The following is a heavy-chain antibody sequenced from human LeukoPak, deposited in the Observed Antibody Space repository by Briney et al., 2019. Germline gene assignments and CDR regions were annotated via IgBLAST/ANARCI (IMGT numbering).Heavy chain of an antibody. Sequence: ASVKVSCKASGYTFTHYAIHWVRQAPGQRLEWMGWINAGNGDTKYSQKFQGRVTITWDTSATTAHMELSSLRSEDRAVYYCARNAVGKTDFDYWGQGTLVTVSS. D-gene: IGHD4-23*01. V-gene: IGHV1-3*01. CDR3: ARNAVGKTDFDY. CDR1: GYTFTHYA. J-gene: IGHJ4*02. CDR2: INAGNGDT.